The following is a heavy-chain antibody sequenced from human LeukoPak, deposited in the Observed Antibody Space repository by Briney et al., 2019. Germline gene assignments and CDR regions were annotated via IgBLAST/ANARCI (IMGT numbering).Heavy chain of an antibody. CDR1: GGSISTATFD. J-gene: IGHJ4*02. Sequence: SETLSLTCAVSGGSISTATFDWGWIRQAPGRDLEWIATISSSGTAYYNSSLMSRVTISVDTSMNQFSLELTSVTAADTGLFYCARFKGGTGFDYWGQGILVIVSS. V-gene: IGHV4-39*01. CDR3: ARFKGGTGFDY. D-gene: IGHD1-26*01. CDR2: ISSSGTA.